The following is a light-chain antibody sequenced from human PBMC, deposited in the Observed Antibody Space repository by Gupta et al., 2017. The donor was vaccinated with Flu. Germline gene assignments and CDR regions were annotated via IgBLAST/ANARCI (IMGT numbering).Light chain of an antibody. CDR2: DAS. V-gene: IGKV3-11*01. J-gene: IGKJ4*01. Sequence: EIVLTQSPATLSLSPGDRATLSCRASHNIFNYLAWYQHKGGQPPRLLIYDASNSATAVPARFSGSGSGTDFSLTISSRVPEDFAIYYCQQHCDWPSLTFGGGTKVEI. CDR1: HNIFNY. CDR3: QQHCDWPSLT.